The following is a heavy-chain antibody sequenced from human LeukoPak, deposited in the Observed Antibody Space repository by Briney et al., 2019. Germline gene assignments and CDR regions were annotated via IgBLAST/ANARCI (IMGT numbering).Heavy chain of an antibody. J-gene: IGHJ3*02. CDR1: GGSISSSNW. D-gene: IGHD1-26*01. Sequence: PSGTLSLTCAVSGGSISSSNWWSWVRQPPGKGLEWIGEIYHSGSTNYNPSLKSRVTISVDKSKNQFSLKLSSVTAADTAVYYCARDLGGATLWYHPPIWGQGTMVTVSS. V-gene: IGHV4-4*02. CDR3: ARDLGGATLWYHPPI. CDR2: IYHSGST.